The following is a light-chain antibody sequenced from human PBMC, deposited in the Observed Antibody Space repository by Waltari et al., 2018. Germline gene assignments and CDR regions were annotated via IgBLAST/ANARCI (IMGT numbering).Light chain of an antibody. CDR2: AAS. V-gene: IGKV1-27*01. CDR3: QKYDSALWA. Sequence: DIQVTQSPSSLSASVGDRVTITCRATQGIDNFLAWYQQRPGTVPKLLLFAASTLQSGVPSRFSGSGSGTYFTLTISSLQPEDVATYYCQKYDSALWAFGQGTKVEIK. CDR1: QGIDNF. J-gene: IGKJ1*01.